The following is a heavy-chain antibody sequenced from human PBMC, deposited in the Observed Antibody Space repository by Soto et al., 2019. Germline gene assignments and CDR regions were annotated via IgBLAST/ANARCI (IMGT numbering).Heavy chain of an antibody. V-gene: IGHV4-34*01. CDR1: GGSFSGYY. CDR2: INHSGST. CDR3: ARDKITGLFDY. J-gene: IGHJ4*02. D-gene: IGHD2-8*02. Sequence: SETLSLTCAVYGGSFSGYYWTWIRQPPGTGLEWIGEINHSGSTNYNPSLKSRVTISVDTSKNQFSLKLTSVTAADTAVYYCARDKITGLFDYWGKGTLVTVDS.